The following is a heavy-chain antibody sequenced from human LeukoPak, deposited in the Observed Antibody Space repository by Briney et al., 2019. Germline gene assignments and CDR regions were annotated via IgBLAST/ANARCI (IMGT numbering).Heavy chain of an antibody. D-gene: IGHD3-16*01. V-gene: IGHV3-23*01. CDR2: ISGDGVST. CDR1: GFTFSSYA. CDR3: ARELNGYGYYFFDY. Sequence: GVLRLSCAASGFTFSSYAVSWVRQAPGKGLEWVSGISGDGVSTYYADSVKGRFTISRDNAKNSLYLQMNGLGAEDTAVYYCARELNGYGYYFFDYWGPGTLVTVSS. J-gene: IGHJ4*02.